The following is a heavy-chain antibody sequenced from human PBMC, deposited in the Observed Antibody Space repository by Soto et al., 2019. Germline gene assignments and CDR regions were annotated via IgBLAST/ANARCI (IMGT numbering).Heavy chain of an antibody. CDR2: IWYDGSNK. J-gene: IGHJ6*02. Sequence: GGSLRLSCAASGFTFSSYGMHWVRQAPGKGLEWVAVIWYDGSNKYYADSVKGRFTISRDNSKNTLYLQMNSLRAEDTAVYYCARNLRNYGTLYYYYYGMDVWGRGTTVTVSS. D-gene: IGHD3-16*01. V-gene: IGHV3-33*01. CDR3: ARNLRNYGTLYYYYYGMDV. CDR1: GFTFSSYG.